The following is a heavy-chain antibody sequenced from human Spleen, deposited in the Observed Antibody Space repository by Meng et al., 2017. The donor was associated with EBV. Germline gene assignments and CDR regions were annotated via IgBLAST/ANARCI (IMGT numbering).Heavy chain of an antibody. CDR1: GFRFSRYW. Sequence: EVALVGSGGASVQPGGSLRLACAASGFRFSRYWLHWGGPAPGEGLVWVSRTNEDGRITDYADSVRGRFTISRDNTKNTLYLQMNSLRVEDTAVYFCSRDLAGSDDDWGQGTLVTVSS. CDR2: TNEDGRIT. CDR3: SRDLAGSDDD. V-gene: IGHV3-74*01. J-gene: IGHJ4*02.